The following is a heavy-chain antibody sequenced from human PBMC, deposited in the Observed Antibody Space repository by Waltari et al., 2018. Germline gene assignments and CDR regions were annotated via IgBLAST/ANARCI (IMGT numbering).Heavy chain of an antibody. CDR1: GDSIINRCPS. J-gene: IGHJ4*02. V-gene: IGHV4-39*07. CDR3: VSGGDDVLTGYYSHFDN. CDR2: LYSSGST. Sequence: QQQLQESGPGLVKPSENLSLTCSVSGDSIINRCPSWGGIRQPPGEGPEWIGGLYSSGSTHYNPSLKSRVTISIDTSKNQFFLKLSSVTVADTAVYYCVSGGDDVLTGYYSHFDNWGQGTLVTVSS. D-gene: IGHD3-9*01.